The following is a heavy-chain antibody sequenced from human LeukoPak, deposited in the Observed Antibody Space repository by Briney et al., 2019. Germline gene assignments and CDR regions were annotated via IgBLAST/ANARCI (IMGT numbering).Heavy chain of an antibody. CDR2: FDPEDGET. V-gene: IGHV1-24*01. CDR1: GYTLTELS. J-gene: IGHJ4*02. CDR3: ATVLKWLRLPYY. Sequence: ASVKVSCKVSGYTLTELSMHWVRQAPGKGLEWMGGFDPEDGETIYAQKFQGRVTMTEDTSTDTAYMELSSLRSEDTAVYYCATVLKWLRLPYYWGQGTLVTVSS. D-gene: IGHD5-12*01.